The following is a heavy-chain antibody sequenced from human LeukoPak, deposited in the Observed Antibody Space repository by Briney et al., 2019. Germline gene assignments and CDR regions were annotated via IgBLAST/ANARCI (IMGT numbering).Heavy chain of an antibody. CDR2: ISGSSSYT. J-gene: IGHJ5*02. CDR3: ARIGVHYYGSGTYYNALSGCFDP. CDR1: GFTFSDNY. V-gene: IGHV3-11*03. D-gene: IGHD3-10*01. Sequence: GASLRLSCAASGFTFSDNYMSWIRQAPGKGLEWVSYISGSSSYTNYVDSVKGRFTISRDNAKNSLYLQMNSLRAEDTAVYYCARIGVHYYGSGTYYNALSGCFDPWGQGTLVTVSS.